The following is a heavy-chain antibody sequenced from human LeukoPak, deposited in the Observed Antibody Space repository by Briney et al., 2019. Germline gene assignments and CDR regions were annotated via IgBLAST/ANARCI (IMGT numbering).Heavy chain of an antibody. CDR3: ARKVDPRAFDI. Sequence: ASVKVSCKASGYTFTNYQMHWVRQAPGQGLEWMGIINPSGGSTAYAQKFQGRVTMTRDTSTSTVSMELSSLTSEDTAVYYCARKVDPRAFDIWGQGTMVTVSS. J-gene: IGHJ3*02. V-gene: IGHV1-46*01. D-gene: IGHD3-9*01. CDR2: INPSGGST. CDR1: GYTFTNYQ.